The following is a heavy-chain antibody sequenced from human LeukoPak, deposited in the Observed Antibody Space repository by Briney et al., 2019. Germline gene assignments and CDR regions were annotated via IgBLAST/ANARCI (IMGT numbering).Heavy chain of an antibody. CDR2: ISNSGSYI. V-gene: IGHV3-21*01. Sequence: PGGSLRLSCAASGFTFSTYSMNWVRQAPGKGLEWVSSISNSGSYIYYADSVKGRFTISRDNAKNSLYLQMNGLRAEDTAVYYCANHLACGSTSCPPFDYWGQGTLVTVSS. D-gene: IGHD2-2*01. CDR1: GFTFSTYS. CDR3: ANHLACGSTSCPPFDY. J-gene: IGHJ4*02.